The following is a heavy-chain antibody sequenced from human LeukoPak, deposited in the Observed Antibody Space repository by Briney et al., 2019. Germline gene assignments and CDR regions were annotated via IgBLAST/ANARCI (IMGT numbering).Heavy chain of an antibody. V-gene: IGHV4-59*10. Sequence: SETLSLTCAVYGGSFSDYYWNWIRQPAGKRLEWIGRIYASGSTNYNPSLKSRVTISIVTSKNQISLKLSSVTAADTAVYYCAVTIYDSGGNDAFNVWGQGTRVTVSS. J-gene: IGHJ3*01. CDR2: IYASGST. CDR3: AVTIYDSGGNDAFNV. CDR1: GGSFSDYY. D-gene: IGHD3-22*01.